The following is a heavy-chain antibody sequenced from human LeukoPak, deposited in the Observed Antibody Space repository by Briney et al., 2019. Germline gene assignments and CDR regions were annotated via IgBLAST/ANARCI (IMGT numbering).Heavy chain of an antibody. J-gene: IGHJ5*02. Sequence: SCAASGFTFSSYWMSWVRQAPGKGLEWVANIKQDGSEKYYVDSVKGRFTISRDNAKNSLYLQMNSLRAEDTAVYYCAQECVDSSGYYSVPNYFDPWGQGTLVTVSS. CDR2: IKQDGSEK. CDR1: GFTFSSYW. V-gene: IGHV3-7*01. CDR3: AQECVDSSGYYSVPNYFDP. D-gene: IGHD3-22*01.